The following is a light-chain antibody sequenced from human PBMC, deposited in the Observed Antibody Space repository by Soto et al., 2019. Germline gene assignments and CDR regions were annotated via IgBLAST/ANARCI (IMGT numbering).Light chain of an antibody. J-gene: IGKJ1*01. V-gene: IGKV3-15*01. CDR1: QRVSSN. Sequence: EIVMTQSPATLSVSPGDRATLSFRASQRVSSNLAWYQQKPGPAPRLLIYGASSRATGIPARFSGSGSGTEFTLTSSSLQSEDVAGYYCQQYNNWPLTFGQGTKVEIK. CDR3: QQYNNWPLT. CDR2: GAS.